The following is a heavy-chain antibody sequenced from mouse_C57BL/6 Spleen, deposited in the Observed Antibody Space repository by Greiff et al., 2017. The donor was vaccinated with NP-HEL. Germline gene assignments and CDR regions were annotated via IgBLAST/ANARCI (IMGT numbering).Heavy chain of an antibody. V-gene: IGHV1-19*01. D-gene: IGHD1-1*01. Sequence: VHVKQSGPVLVKPGASVKMSCKASGYTFTDYYMNWVKQSHGKSLEWIGVINPYNGGTSYNQKFKGKATLTVDKSSSTAYMELNSLTSEDSAVYYCARRVFITTVVATGDYWGQGTSVTVSS. CDR2: INPYNGGT. J-gene: IGHJ4*01. CDR3: ARRVFITTVVATGDY. CDR1: GYTFTDYY.